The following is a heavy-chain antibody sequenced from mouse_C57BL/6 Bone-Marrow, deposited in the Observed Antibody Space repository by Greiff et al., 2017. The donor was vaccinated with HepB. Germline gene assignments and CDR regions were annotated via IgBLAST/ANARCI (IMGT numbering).Heavy chain of an antibody. CDR3: ARGGRQLRLPCYYAMDY. CDR1: GFNIKDDY. J-gene: IGHJ4*01. CDR2: IDPENGDT. Sequence: VQLKESGAELVRPGASVKLSCTASGFNIKDDYMHWVKQRPEQGLEWIGWIDPENGDTEYASKFQGKATITADTSSNTAYLQLSSLTSEDTAVYYCARGGRQLRLPCYYAMDYWGQGTSVTVSS. D-gene: IGHD3-2*02. V-gene: IGHV14-4*01.